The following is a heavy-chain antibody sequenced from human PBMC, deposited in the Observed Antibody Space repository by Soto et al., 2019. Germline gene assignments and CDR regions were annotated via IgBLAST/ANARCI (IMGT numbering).Heavy chain of an antibody. J-gene: IGHJ6*02. Sequence: SGPPLVNPTQTLTLPCTFSGFSLSTRGMCVSWIRQPPGKALEWLALIDWDDDKYYSTSLKTRLTISKDTSKNQVVLTMTNMDPVDTATYYCARIQRAVAIFGVVIDYGMDVWGQGTTVTVSS. D-gene: IGHD3-3*01. V-gene: IGHV2-70*01. CDR3: ARIQRAVAIFGVVIDYGMDV. CDR2: IDWDDDK. CDR1: GFSLSTRGMC.